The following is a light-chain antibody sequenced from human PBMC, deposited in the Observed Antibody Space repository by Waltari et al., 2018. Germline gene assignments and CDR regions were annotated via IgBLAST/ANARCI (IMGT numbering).Light chain of an antibody. CDR3: QQRQNWPPVT. CDR1: QSISGY. CDR2: DAS. V-gene: IGKV3-11*01. Sequence: EVVLTQSPATLSLSPGETVTLSCRASQSISGYLAWYQQKPGQAPRLLIYDASHRARDIPARFSGSGSGTDFTLTISSLEPEDFAVYYCQQRQNWPPVTFGQGTRLEIK. J-gene: IGKJ5*01.